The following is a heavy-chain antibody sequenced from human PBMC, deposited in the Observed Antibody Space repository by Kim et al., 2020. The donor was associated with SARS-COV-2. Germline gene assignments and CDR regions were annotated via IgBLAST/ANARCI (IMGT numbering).Heavy chain of an antibody. V-gene: IGHV4-34*01. Sequence: YTPTLKRRVTISVDTSKNQFSLKLSSVTAADTAVYYCARDSGAARTGIDYWGQGTLVTVSS. D-gene: IGHD7-27*01. CDR3: ARDSGAARTGIDY. J-gene: IGHJ4*02.